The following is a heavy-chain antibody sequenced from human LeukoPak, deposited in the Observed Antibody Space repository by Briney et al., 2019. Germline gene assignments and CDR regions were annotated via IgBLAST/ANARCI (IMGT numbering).Heavy chain of an antibody. Sequence: GGSLRLSCAASGFTFSSYAMPWVRQAPGKGLEWVAVISYDGSNKYYADSVKGRFTISRDNSKNTLYLQMNSLRAEDTAVYYCARVSSSWGFFDYWGQGTLVTVSS. V-gene: IGHV3-30-3*01. CDR1: GFTFSSYA. J-gene: IGHJ4*02. CDR2: ISYDGSNK. D-gene: IGHD6-13*01. CDR3: ARVSSSWGFFDY.